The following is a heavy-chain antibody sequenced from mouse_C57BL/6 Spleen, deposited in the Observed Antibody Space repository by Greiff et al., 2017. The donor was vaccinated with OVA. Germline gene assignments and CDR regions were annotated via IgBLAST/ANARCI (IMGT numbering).Heavy chain of an antibody. CDR1: GYTFTDYY. CDR3: ARSPTVVATEDYFDY. D-gene: IGHD1-1*01. CDR2: INPNNGGT. V-gene: IGHV1-26*01. J-gene: IGHJ2*01. Sequence: VQLKHSRPELVKPGASVKISCKASGYTFTDYYMNWVQQSHGKSLEWIGDINPNNGGTSYNQKFKGKATLTVDKSSSTAYMELRSLTSEDSAVYYCARSPTVVATEDYFDYWGQGTTLTVSS.